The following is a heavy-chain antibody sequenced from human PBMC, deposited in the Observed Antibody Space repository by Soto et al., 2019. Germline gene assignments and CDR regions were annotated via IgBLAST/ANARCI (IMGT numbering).Heavy chain of an antibody. CDR3: ERVLGGATPVDY. J-gene: IGHJ4*02. Sequence: ASVKVSCKASGYTFTSYAMHWVRQAPGQRLEWMGWINAGNGNTKYSQKFQGRVTITRDTSASTAYMELSSLRSEDTAEYYSERVLGGATPVDYGGQRTLFTVSS. CDR1: GYTFTSYA. CDR2: INAGNGNT. V-gene: IGHV1-3*01. D-gene: IGHD1-26*01.